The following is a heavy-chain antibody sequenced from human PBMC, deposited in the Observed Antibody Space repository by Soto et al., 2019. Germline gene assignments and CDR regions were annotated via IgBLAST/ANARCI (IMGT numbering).Heavy chain of an antibody. D-gene: IGHD6-19*01. CDR3: STWGRDGWYTGFF. CDR1: GYTFTDYD. CDR2: MNPSSGKT. J-gene: IGHJ4*02. Sequence: QVQLVQSGAEVKTPGASVKVSCKASGYTFTDYDINWVRQAPGQGLEWVGRMNPSSGKTDYAPNFQARVTMTRDTSISTAYLELSNLVYEDTAVFYCSTWGRDGWYTGFFWGQGTLVTGAS. V-gene: IGHV1-8*01.